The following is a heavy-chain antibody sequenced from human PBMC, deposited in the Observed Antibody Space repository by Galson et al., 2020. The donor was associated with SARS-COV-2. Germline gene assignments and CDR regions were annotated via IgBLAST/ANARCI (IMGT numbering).Heavy chain of an antibody. V-gene: IGHV3-15*01. J-gene: IGHJ4*02. Sequence: GGSLRLSCGASGFTFSSAWMTWVRQAPGKGLEWVGRIKNKNDGVTTDYAAPVKGRFTISRDDSENTLYLQMNSLRTEDTAVYYCTTDLGPGAYQWNHGWGQGTLVTVSS. CDR2: IKNKNDGVTT. D-gene: IGHD6-19*01. CDR1: GFTFSSAW. CDR3: TTDLGPGAYQWNHG.